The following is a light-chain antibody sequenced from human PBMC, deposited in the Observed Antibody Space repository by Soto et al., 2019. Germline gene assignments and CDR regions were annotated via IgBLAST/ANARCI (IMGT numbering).Light chain of an antibody. CDR2: DAS. V-gene: IGKV1-5*01. J-gene: IGKJ5*01. CDR3: QQSDTYPLT. CDR1: KSIGTW. Sequence: DIQMTQSPSTLSASVGDRVTITCRASKSIGTWLAWYQHRPGKAPSLLIYDASTLRSGVPSRFSGSGSGTEFTLTISSLQADDFATYYCQQSDTYPLTFGQGTRLDIK.